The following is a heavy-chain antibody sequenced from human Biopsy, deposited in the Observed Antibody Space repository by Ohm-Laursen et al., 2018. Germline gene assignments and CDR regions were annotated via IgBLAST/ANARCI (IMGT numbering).Heavy chain of an antibody. CDR1: GYNFISYS. Sequence: SVKVSCKTSGYNFISYSINWVRQAPGQGLEWMGWIRPLNGDTKYGQKFQDRVTMTTDTSTSTVYMELTSLRSDDTAVYYCARGEVTFGELIVSLDSWGQETLVTVSS. D-gene: IGHD3-16*02. V-gene: IGHV1-18*01. J-gene: IGHJ4*02. CDR2: IRPLNGDT. CDR3: ARGEVTFGELIVSLDS.